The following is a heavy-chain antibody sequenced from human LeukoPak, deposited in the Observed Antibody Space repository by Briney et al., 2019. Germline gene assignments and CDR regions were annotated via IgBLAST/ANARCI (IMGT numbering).Heavy chain of an antibody. Sequence: SETLSLTCTVSGGAISNDNYYWGWIRQPPGKGLEWIASINYSGTNYYHPSLNSRVSISVDTSKTQLSLRLSSVTAADTAVYYCARLSDYWGQGILVTVSS. CDR3: ARLSDY. CDR2: INYSGTN. CDR1: GGAISNDNYY. V-gene: IGHV4-39*01. J-gene: IGHJ4*02.